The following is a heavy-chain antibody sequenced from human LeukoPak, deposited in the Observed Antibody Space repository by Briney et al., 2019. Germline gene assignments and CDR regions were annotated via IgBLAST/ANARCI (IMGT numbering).Heavy chain of an antibody. CDR3: ARGRSSSSPRYYYYYYMDV. J-gene: IGHJ6*03. Sequence: GASVKVSCKASGYTFTSYGISWVRQAPGQGLEWMGWISAYNGNTNYAQKLQGRVTMTTDTSTSTAYMELRSLRSDDTAVYYCARGRSSSSPRYYYYYYMDVWGEGTTVTVSS. CDR1: GYTFTSYG. CDR2: ISAYNGNT. D-gene: IGHD6-6*01. V-gene: IGHV1-18*01.